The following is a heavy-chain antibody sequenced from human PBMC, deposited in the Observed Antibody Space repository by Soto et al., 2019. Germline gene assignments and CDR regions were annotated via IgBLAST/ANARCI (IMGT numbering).Heavy chain of an antibody. Sequence: GGSLRLSCAASGFTFSSYGMHWVRQAPGKGLEWVAVIWYDGSNKYYADSVKGRFTISRDNSKNTLYLQMNSLRAEDTAVYYCAIENLEWLLSGNYYYYGMDVWGQGTTVTVSS. J-gene: IGHJ6*02. V-gene: IGHV3-33*01. CDR1: GFTFSSYG. CDR3: AIENLEWLLSGNYYYYGMDV. D-gene: IGHD3-3*01. CDR2: IWYDGSNK.